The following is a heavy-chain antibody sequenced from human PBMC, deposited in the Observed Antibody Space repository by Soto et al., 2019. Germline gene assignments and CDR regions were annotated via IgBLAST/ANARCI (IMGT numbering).Heavy chain of an antibody. D-gene: IGHD6-25*01. Sequence: ASVKVSCKVSGYTLTELSMHWVRQAPGKGLEWMGGFDPEDGETIYAQKFQGRVTMTEDTSTDTAYMELSSLRSEDTAVYYCATGRSSAAATYYYYYMDVWGKGTTVTVSS. CDR1: GYTLTELS. CDR2: FDPEDGET. V-gene: IGHV1-24*01. CDR3: ATGRSSAAATYYYYYMDV. J-gene: IGHJ6*03.